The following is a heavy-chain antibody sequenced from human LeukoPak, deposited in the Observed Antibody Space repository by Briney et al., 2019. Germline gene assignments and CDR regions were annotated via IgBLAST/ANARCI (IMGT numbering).Heavy chain of an antibody. CDR2: ISASTSTT. D-gene: IGHD2-15*01. CDR1: GFTFSNYA. CDR3: AKSKEDCCGSFDP. J-gene: IGHJ5*02. Sequence: GGSLRLSCAASGFTFSNYAMSWVRQSPGKGLEWVSAISASTSTTYYADSVRGRFTISRDISKNTLYLQMNSLRVDDTAVYYCAKSKEDCCGSFDPWGQGTLVTVSS. V-gene: IGHV3-23*01.